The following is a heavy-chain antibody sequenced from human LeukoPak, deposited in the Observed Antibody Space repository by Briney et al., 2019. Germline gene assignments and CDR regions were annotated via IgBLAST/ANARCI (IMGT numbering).Heavy chain of an antibody. D-gene: IGHD2-8*02. Sequence: GGSLRLSCAASGFTFSSYGMSWVRQAPGKGLEWVSAISGSGGSTYYADSVKGRFTISRDNSKNTLYLQMNSLRAEDTAIYYCATYRQVLLPFESWGQGTLVTVSS. CDR2: ISGSGGST. CDR3: ATYRQVLLPFES. J-gene: IGHJ4*02. CDR1: GFTFSSYG. V-gene: IGHV3-23*01.